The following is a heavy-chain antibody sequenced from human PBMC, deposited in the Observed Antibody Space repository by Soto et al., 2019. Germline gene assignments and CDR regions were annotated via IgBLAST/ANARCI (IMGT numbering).Heavy chain of an antibody. CDR1: GFTVSSNY. D-gene: IGHD5-18*01. Sequence: EVQLVESGGGLIQPGGSLRLSCAASGFTVSSNYMSWVHQAPGKGLEWVSVIYSGGSTYYADSVKGRFTISRDNSKNTLYLQMNSLRAEDTAVYYCATPGYSYGGSILHWGQGTLVTVSS. CDR2: IYSGGST. J-gene: IGHJ4*02. V-gene: IGHV3-53*01. CDR3: ATPGYSYGGSILH.